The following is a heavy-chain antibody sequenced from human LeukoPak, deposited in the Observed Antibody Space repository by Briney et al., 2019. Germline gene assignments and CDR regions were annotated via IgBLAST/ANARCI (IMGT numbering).Heavy chain of an antibody. Sequence: SETLSLTCAVYCGSFSGYYWSWVRQPPGKGREWIGEINLSGSTNYNPSLKSRVIISVDTSKHQFSLKLSSVIAADTAVYYCARGRRFLEWLPTSYYYYGMDVWGQGTTVTVSS. D-gene: IGHD3-3*01. CDR2: INLSGST. V-gene: IGHV4-34*01. CDR1: CGSFSGYY. J-gene: IGHJ6*02. CDR3: ARGRRFLEWLPTSYYYYGMDV.